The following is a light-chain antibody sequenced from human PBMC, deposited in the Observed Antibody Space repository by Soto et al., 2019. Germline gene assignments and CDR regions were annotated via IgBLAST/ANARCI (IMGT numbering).Light chain of an antibody. CDR2: GAS. CDR1: QSVSSN. CDR3: HYGNSPPWT. J-gene: IGKJ1*01. V-gene: IGKV3D-15*01. Sequence: EIVMTQSPATLSVSPGERATLSCRASQSVSSNLAWYQHKPGQAPRLLISGASTRATGIPDRFSGSGSGTDFTLSISSLEPEDFAVYYCHYGNSPPWTFAQGTKVDIK.